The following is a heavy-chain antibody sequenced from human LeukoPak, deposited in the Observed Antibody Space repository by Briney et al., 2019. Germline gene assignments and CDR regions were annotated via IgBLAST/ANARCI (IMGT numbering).Heavy chain of an antibody. CDR2: ISAYNGNT. CDR1: GYTFTSYG. Sequence: ASVKVSCKASGYTFTSYGISWVRQAPGQGLEWMGWISAYNGNTNYAQKLQGRVTMTTGTTTSTAYMELRSLRSDDTAVYYCAREVYCSSTSCYRGHDAFDIWAKGQWSPSLQ. D-gene: IGHD2-2*02. CDR3: AREVYCSSTSCYRGHDAFDI. J-gene: IGHJ3*02. V-gene: IGHV1-18*01.